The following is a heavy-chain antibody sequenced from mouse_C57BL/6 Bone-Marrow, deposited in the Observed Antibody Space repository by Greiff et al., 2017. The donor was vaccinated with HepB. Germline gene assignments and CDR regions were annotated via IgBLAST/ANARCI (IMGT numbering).Heavy chain of an antibody. CDR2: ISYSGST. D-gene: IGHD2-1*01. J-gene: IGHJ3*01. Sequence: EVQLQQSGPGMVKPSQSLSLTCTVTGYSITSGYDWHWIRHFPGNKLEWMGYISYSGSTNYNPSLKSRISITHDTSKNHFFLKLNSVTTEDTATYYCARDSYGNYLAYWGQGTLVTVSA. V-gene: IGHV3-1*01. CDR1: GYSITSGYD. CDR3: ARDSYGNYLAY.